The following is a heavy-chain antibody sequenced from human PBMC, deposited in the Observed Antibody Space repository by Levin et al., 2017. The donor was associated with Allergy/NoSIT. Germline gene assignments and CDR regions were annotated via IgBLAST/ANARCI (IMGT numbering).Heavy chain of an antibody. CDR2: IYSSGST. J-gene: IGHJ5*02. CDR3: ARTIYCSSGYCYRFDP. Sequence: SETLSLTCTVSGGSISSSSHYWGWIRQPPGKGPEWIGSIYSSGSTYYNPSLQSRVTISVDTSKNHFSLKLTSVTAAYTAVYYVARTIYCSSGYCYRFDPWGQGTLVTVSS. CDR1: GGSISSSSHY. V-gene: IGHV4-39*07. D-gene: IGHD2-15*01.